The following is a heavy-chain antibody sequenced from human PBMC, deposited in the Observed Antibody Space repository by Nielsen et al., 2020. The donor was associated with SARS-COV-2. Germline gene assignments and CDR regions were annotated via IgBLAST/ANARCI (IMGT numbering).Heavy chain of an antibody. D-gene: IGHD3-10*01. CDR3: ARASGLLRSFDV. CDR2: ISGSSDTT. J-gene: IGHJ3*01. V-gene: IGHV3-48*02. CDR1: GFTFSPYS. Sequence: GASLKISCAASGFTFSPYSMNWVRQAPGKGLEWVSYISGSSDTTYYADSVKGRFTISRDNAKNSLCLQMSSLRDEDTAVYYCARASGLLRSFDVWGPGTRVTVSS.